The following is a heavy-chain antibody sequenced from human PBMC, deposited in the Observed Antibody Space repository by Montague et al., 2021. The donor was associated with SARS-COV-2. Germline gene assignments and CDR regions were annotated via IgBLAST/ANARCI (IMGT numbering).Heavy chain of an antibody. CDR2: IKHDGSEK. D-gene: IGHD3-22*01. CDR3: ARGYDSSGYQY. J-gene: IGHJ4*02. V-gene: IGHV3-7*05. Sequence: SLRLSCAASGFTFSTFWMTWVRQVPGKGLEWVANIKHDGSEKYYVDSVKGRFTISRDNAKNSLYLQLDSLGAEDTAVYYCARGYDSSGYQYWGQGTLVTVSP. CDR1: GFTFSTFW.